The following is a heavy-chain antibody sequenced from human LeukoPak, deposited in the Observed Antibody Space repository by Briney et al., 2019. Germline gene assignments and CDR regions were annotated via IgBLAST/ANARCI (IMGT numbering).Heavy chain of an antibody. CDR1: GFTFDDYA. J-gene: IGHJ3*02. V-gene: IGHV3-9*01. CDR3: AKDMDNWNFVIGDAFDI. D-gene: IGHD1-7*01. CDR2: ISWNSGSI. Sequence: PGRSLRLSRAASGFTFDDYAMHWVRQAPGKGLEWVSDISWNSGSIGYTDSVKGRFTISRDNAKNSLYLQMNSLRAEDTALYYCAKDMDNWNFVIGDAFDIWGQGTMVTVSS.